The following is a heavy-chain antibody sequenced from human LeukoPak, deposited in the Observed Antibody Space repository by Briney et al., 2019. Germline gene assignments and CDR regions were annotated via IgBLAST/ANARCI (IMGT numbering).Heavy chain of an antibody. V-gene: IGHV4-61*01. CDR2: IYYSGST. Sequence: SETLSLTCTVSGGSVSSGSYYWSWIRQPPGKGLGWIGYIYYSGSTNYNPSLKSRVTISVDTSKNQFSLKLSSVTAADTAVYYCARDYGDYLSYFDYWGQGTLVTVSS. CDR3: ARDYGDYLSYFDY. D-gene: IGHD4-17*01. J-gene: IGHJ4*02. CDR1: GGSVSSGSYY.